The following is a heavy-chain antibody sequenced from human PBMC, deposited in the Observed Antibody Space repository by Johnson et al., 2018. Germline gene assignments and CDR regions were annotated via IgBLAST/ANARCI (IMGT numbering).Heavy chain of an antibody. D-gene: IGHD5-12*01. V-gene: IGHV3-30*03. Sequence: QVQLVQSGGGVVQXGRSXSLXCAASGFPFRSSGMHWVRQATGKGLEWVAVISYDGSDKFYADSVKGRFTISRDNSKNTLYLQMNSLRVDDTAVYHCARVRAVATPPGEYFQDWGQGTLVTVSS. J-gene: IGHJ1*01. CDR3: ARVRAVATPPGEYFQD. CDR2: ISYDGSDK. CDR1: GFPFRSSG.